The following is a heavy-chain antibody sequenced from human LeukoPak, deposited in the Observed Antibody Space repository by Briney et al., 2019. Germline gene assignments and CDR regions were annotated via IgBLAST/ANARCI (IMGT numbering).Heavy chain of an antibody. CDR1: GFTVSSNY. V-gene: IGHV3-53*01. CDR2: IYSGGST. D-gene: IGHD5-12*01. CDR3: AGVDYPLGPSFDY. Sequence: PGGSLRLSCAASGFTVSSNYMSWVRQAPGKGLEWVSVIYSGGSTYYADSVKGRFTISRDNSKNTLYLQMNSLRAEDTAVYNCAGVDYPLGPSFDYWGQGTLVTVSS. J-gene: IGHJ4*02.